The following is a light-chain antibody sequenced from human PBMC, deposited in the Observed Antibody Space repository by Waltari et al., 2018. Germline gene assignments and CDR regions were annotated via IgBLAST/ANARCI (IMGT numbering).Light chain of an antibody. J-gene: IGLJ3*02. CDR2: NGT. CDR3: LSFGGGQ. CDR1: SSDVGGYDY. V-gene: IGLV2-11*01. Sequence: QSALTQPRSVSGSPGQSVAISCTGSSSDVGGYDYVSWYQQHPGKAPKLMIYNGTERPSGVPYRISGSNSGHTASLTISGLQAEDEADYYCLSFGGGQFGGVTKLTVL.